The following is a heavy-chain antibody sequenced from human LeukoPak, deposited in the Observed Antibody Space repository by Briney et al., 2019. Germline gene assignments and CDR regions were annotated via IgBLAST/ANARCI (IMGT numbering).Heavy chain of an antibody. V-gene: IGHV1-2*02. CDR2: INPNSGGT. CDR3: ASGSRVLDYGTGDIYYFDY. CDR1: GYTCTNYY. J-gene: IGHJ4*02. Sequence: ASVKVSRKASGYTCTNYYLHWVRQAPGQGLEWMGWINPNSGGTNSAQKFQGRVTMTRDTSISTAYMELSRLKSDDTAVYYCASGSRVLDYGTGDIYYFDYWGQGTLVTVSS. D-gene: IGHD4/OR15-4a*01.